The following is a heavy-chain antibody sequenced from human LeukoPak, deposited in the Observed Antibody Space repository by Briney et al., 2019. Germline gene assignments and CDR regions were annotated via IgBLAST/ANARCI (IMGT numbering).Heavy chain of an antibody. J-gene: IGHJ4*02. CDR3: ARATTTVASFDY. D-gene: IGHD4-23*01. CDR2: ISTCGSAI. Sequence: QPGGSLRLSCAASGFTFSTYEMNWVRQAPGKGLEWISYISTCGSAIYYADSVKGRFTISTDNVKNSLYLQMNSLRAEDTAVYYCARATTTVASFDYWGQGTLVTVSS. V-gene: IGHV3-48*03. CDR1: GFTFSTYE.